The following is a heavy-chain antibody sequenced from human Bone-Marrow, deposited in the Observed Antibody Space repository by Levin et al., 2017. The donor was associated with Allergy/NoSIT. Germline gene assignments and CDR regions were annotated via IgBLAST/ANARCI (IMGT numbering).Heavy chain of an antibody. J-gene: IGHJ6*03. Sequence: GGSLRLSCAASGFTASDYAMHWVRQAPGKGLEWVAVIWSDGSNKYHAVSVKGRFAISRDNSKSTLYLQMNSLRVEDTAVYYCARDLCNSAGCYAYYYMDVWGKGTTVTVSS. CDR2: IWSDGSNK. D-gene: IGHD2/OR15-2a*01. V-gene: IGHV3-33*01. CDR3: ARDLCNSAGCYAYYYMDV. CDR1: GFTASDYA.